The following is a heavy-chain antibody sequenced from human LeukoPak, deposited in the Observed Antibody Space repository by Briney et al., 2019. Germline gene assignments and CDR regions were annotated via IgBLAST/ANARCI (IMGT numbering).Heavy chain of an antibody. CDR3: ARAQHGWNYEPYFDY. V-gene: IGHV1-18*01. CDR1: GYTFTSYG. J-gene: IGHJ4*02. D-gene: IGHD1-7*01. CDR2: ISAYNGNT. Sequence: GASVKVSCKASGYTFTSYGISWVRQAPGRGLEWMGWISAYNGNTNYAQKLQGRVTMTTDTSTSTAYMELRSLRSDDTAVYYCARAQHGWNYEPYFDYWGQGTLVTVSS.